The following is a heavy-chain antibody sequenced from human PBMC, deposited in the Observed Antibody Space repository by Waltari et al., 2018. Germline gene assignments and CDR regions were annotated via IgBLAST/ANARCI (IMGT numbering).Heavy chain of an antibody. CDR1: GGSISSSSYY. CDR2: IYYSGSP. V-gene: IGHV4-39*01. D-gene: IGHD2-2*01. J-gene: IGHJ4*02. Sequence: QLQLQESGPGLVKPSETLSLICTVSGGSISSSSYYWGWIRQPPGEGLEWIGSIYYSGSPYYNPSLKSRVTISVETSKNQFSLKLSSVTAADTAVYYCARHVSGYCSSTSCHSDYWGQGTLVTVSS. CDR3: ARHVSGYCSSTSCHSDY.